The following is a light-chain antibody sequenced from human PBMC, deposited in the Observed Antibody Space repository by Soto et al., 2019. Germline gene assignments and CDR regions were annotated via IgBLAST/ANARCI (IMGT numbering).Light chain of an antibody. CDR3: QQYNNWPRT. Sequence: EIVMTQSPATLSVSPGERATLSCRASQSVSSNLAWYQKKPGQAPMLLIYGASTRATGIPARFSGSGSGTEFTLTISSLQSEEFAVYYCQQYNNWPRTFGQGTKVEIQ. J-gene: IGKJ1*01. CDR1: QSVSSN. V-gene: IGKV3-15*01. CDR2: GAS.